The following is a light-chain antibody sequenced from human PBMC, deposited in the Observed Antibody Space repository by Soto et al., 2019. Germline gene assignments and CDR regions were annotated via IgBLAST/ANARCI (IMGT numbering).Light chain of an antibody. V-gene: IGKV1-33*01. J-gene: IGKJ3*01. CDR2: DAS. CDR1: QDISNY. Sequence: DIQMPQSPSSLSASVGDRVPITCQASQDISNYLNWYQQKPGKAPKLLIYDASNLETGVPSRFSGSGSGTDFTFTISSLQPEDIATYYCQQYDNLLLTFGPGTKVDIK. CDR3: QQYDNLLLT.